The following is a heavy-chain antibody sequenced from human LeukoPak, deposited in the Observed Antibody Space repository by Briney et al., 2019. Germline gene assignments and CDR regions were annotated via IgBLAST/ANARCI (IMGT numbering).Heavy chain of an antibody. V-gene: IGHV1-2*02. CDR1: GYTFTDYY. CDR3: AREVSEQLVFDY. J-gene: IGHJ4*02. D-gene: IGHD6-13*01. Sequence: APVKVSCKASGYTFTDYYMHWVRQAPGQGLEWMGWINPNSGGTNYAQKLQGRVTMTTDTSTSTAYMELRSLRSDDTAVYYCAREVSEQLVFDYWGQGTLVTVSS. CDR2: INPNSGGT.